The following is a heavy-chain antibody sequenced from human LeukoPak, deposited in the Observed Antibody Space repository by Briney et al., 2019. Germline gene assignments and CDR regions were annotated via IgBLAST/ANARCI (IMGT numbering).Heavy chain of an antibody. J-gene: IGHJ4*02. V-gene: IGHV3-69-1*01. CDR1: GFIFSDYY. Sequence: GGSLRLSCAASGFIFSDYYMNWVRQAPGKGLEWVSSISSSSTIYYADSVKGRFTISRGKSKNTLYLQMNSLTAEDSAVYYCARARVRGVSFFAYWGQGTLVTVSS. D-gene: IGHD2-21*01. CDR2: ISSSSTI. CDR3: ARARVRGVSFFAY.